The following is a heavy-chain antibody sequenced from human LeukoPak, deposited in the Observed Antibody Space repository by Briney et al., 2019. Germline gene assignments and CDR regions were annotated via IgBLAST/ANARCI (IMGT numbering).Heavy chain of an antibody. CDR2: ISPHSGGT. V-gene: IGHV1-2*02. J-gene: IGHJ3*02. D-gene: IGHD3-22*01. CDR1: GYTFTGYY. CDR3: ASGFMDYDRSGYYDDAFDI. Sequence: ASVKVSCKASGYTFTGYYMHWVRQAPGQGLEWMGWISPHSGGTNYAQKFQGRVAMTRDTSISTAYMELSRLRSDDTAVYFCASGFMDYDRSGYYDDAFDIWGQGTMVTVSS.